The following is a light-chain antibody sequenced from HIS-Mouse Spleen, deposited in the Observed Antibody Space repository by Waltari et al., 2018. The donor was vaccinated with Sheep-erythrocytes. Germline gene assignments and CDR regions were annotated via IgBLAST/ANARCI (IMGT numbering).Light chain of an antibody. CDR2: EGS. CDR1: SRDVGSYNL. Sequence: QSALTQPAPVSGSPGQSITIPCTGTSRDVGSYNLFPWYQQHPGKAPKLMIYEGSKRPSGVSNRFSGSKSGNTASLTISGLQAEDEADYYCCSYAGSSTPWVFGGGTKLTVL. V-gene: IGLV2-23*01. J-gene: IGLJ3*02. CDR3: CSYAGSSTPWV.